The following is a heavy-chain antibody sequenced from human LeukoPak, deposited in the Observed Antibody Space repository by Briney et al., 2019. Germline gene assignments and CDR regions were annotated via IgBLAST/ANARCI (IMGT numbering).Heavy chain of an antibody. V-gene: IGHV3-30*18. J-gene: IGHJ4*02. CDR1: GFTFSSYG. CDR2: ISYDGSNK. D-gene: IGHD3-10*01. Sequence: GGSLRLSCAASGFTFSSYGMHWVRQAPGKGLEWVAAISYDGSNKYYADSVKGRFTISRDNSKNTLYLQMNSLRAEDTAVYYCAKDIWFGGQGVDYWGQGTLVTVSS. CDR3: AKDIWFGGQGVDY.